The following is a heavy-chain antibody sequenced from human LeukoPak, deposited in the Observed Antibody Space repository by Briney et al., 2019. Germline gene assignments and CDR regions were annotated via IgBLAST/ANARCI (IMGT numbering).Heavy chain of an antibody. D-gene: IGHD1-1*01. V-gene: IGHV1-2*02. Sequence: ASVKVSCKASGYTFTGYYMHWVRQAPGQGLEWMGWINPNSGGTNYAQKFQGRVTMTRDTSISTAYMELSRLRSDDTAVYYCARGFGNWNTWFDPWGQGTLVTVSS. CDR3: ARGFGNWNTWFDP. J-gene: IGHJ5*02. CDR1: GYTFTGYY. CDR2: INPNSGGT.